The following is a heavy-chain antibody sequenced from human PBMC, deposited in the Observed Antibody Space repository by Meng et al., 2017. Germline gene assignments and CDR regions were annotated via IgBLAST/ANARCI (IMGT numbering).Heavy chain of an antibody. J-gene: IGHJ2*01. D-gene: IGHD3-22*01. CDR2: INHSGST. CDR3: ASDNYYDSSGYSYWYFDL. CDR1: GGSFGGYY. V-gene: IGHV4-34*01. Sequence: QVQLQRWGAGLLKPSGTLSLTSAGYGGSFGGYYWSWIRQPPGKGLEWIGEINHSGSTNYNPSLKSRVTISVDTSKNQFSLKLSSVTAADTAVYYCASDNYYDSSGYSYWYFDLWGRGTLVTVSS.